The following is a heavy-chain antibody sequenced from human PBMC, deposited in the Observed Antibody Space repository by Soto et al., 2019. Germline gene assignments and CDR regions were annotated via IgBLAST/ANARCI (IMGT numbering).Heavy chain of an antibody. J-gene: IGHJ4*02. CDR3: ARESEDLASNFDY. Sequence: WGSLRLSCSASVFTFTSYSMNWFRQAPGKGLEWVSSISSTTNYIYYGDSMKGRFTISRDNAKNSLYLEMNSLRAEDTAVYYCARESEDLASNFDYWGQGTLVTVSS. V-gene: IGHV3-21*06. CDR2: ISSTTNYI. CDR1: VFTFTSYS.